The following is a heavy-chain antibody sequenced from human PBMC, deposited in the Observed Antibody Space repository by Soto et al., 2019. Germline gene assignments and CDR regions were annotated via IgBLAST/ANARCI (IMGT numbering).Heavy chain of an antibody. V-gene: IGHV1-2*04. CDR3: ARGGQTVTYFDY. CDR2: INPNSGGT. J-gene: IGHJ4*02. Sequence: QVQLVQSGTEVKKPGASVKVSCKASGYTFTGYYMHWVRQAPGQGLEWMGWINPNSGGTNYAQKFQDWVTMTRDTSINTGYMEVSRLRSDDTAVYYCARGGQTVTYFDYWGQGTLVTVSS. D-gene: IGHD4-17*01. CDR1: GYTFTGYY.